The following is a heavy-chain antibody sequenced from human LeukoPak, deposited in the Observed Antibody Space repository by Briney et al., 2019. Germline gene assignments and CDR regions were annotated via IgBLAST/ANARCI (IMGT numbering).Heavy chain of an antibody. CDR2: INYSATNT. D-gene: IGHD1-26*01. CDR3: ATSRWDALDY. Sequence: GGSLRLSCAASGFTFRSYAMTWVRQAPGKGLEWVSAINYSATNTYYADSVKGRFTISRDNSKNTLYLQMNSLRAEDTAVYYCATSRWDALDYWGQGTLVTVSS. J-gene: IGHJ4*02. CDR1: GFTFRSYA. V-gene: IGHV3-23*05.